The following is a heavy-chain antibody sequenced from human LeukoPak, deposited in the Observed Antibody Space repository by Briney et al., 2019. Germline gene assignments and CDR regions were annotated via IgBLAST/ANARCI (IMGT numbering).Heavy chain of an antibody. V-gene: IGHV4-59*12. J-gene: IGHJ5*02. D-gene: IGHD3-22*01. CDR1: GGSISIYY. Sequence: PSEALSLTCTVSGGSISIYYWSWIRQPPGKGLEWIGYTYNSGSTNYNPSLKSRVTISVDTSKNQFSLKLSSVTAADTAVYYCARAIATYYYDSSGLNWFDPWGQGTLVTVSS. CDR2: TYNSGST. CDR3: ARAIATYYYDSSGLNWFDP.